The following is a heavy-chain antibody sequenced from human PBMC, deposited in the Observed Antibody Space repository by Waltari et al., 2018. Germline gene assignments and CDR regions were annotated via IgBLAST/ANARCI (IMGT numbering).Heavy chain of an antibody. J-gene: IGHJ6*02. CDR2: IMPDISET. V-gene: IGHV1-69*02. CDR1: GGTFPSDG. D-gene: IGHD3-22*01. Sequence: QVQLVQSGAEAKKPGSSVRVSCRASGGTFPSDGDNWVRQAPGKGLEWMGRIMPDISETKYAVKFQGRITITADQSTGTVYMEVRSLRSDDTAVYYCAGGDGGYYYHKMDVWGQGTTVTVSS. CDR3: AGGDGGYYYHKMDV.